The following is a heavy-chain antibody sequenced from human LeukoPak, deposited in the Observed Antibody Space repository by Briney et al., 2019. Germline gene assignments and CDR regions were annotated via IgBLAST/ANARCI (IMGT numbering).Heavy chain of an antibody. CDR1: GFTFSSYS. CDR2: ISSSSSYI. D-gene: IGHD2-2*01. CDR3: ARAPGYCDSSSCENWYFDL. Sequence: GGSLRLSCAASGFTFSSYSMNWVRQAPGKGLEWVSSISSSSSYIYYADSVKGRFAISRDNSKNTLYLQMNSLRAEDTAFYYCARAPGYCDSSSCENWYFDLWGRGTLVTVSS. V-gene: IGHV3-21*04. J-gene: IGHJ2*01.